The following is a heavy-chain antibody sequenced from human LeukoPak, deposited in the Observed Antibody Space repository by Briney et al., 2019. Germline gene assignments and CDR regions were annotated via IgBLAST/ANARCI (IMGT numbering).Heavy chain of an antibody. D-gene: IGHD3-10*02. J-gene: IGHJ6*04. CDR2: IYPGDSDT. CDR1: GYSFTSYW. V-gene: IGHV5-51*01. CDR3: AKKYHGGLMFGGPSFYYHRKEV. Sequence: GESLKISCKGSGYSFTSYWIGWVRQMPGKGLEWMGIIYPGDSDTRYSPSFQGQVTISADKSISTAYLQWSSLKASDTAMYYCAKKYHGGLMFGGPSFYYHRKEVLGKGTTV.